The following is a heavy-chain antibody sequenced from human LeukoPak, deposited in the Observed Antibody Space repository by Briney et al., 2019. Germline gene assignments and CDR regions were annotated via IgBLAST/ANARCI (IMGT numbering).Heavy chain of an antibody. CDR3: AREDSDYSNYDF. CDR1: GFSFSSYE. V-gene: IGHV3-48*03. J-gene: IGHJ4*02. CDR2: MSGSGNII. D-gene: IGHD4-11*01. Sequence: PGGSLRLSCAASGFSFSSYEMNWVRQAPGKGLEWVSYMSGSGNIIYYADSVKGRFTVSRDNAKNSLYLQMNDLRAEDTAVYYCAREDSDYSNYDFWGQGTLVTVSS.